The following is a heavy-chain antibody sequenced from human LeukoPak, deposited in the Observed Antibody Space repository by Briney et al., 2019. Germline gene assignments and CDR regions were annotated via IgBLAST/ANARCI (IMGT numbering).Heavy chain of an antibody. J-gene: IGHJ1*01. D-gene: IGHD1-26*01. Sequence: SETLSLTCTVSGYSISKGYYWGWIRQPAGKGLEFIGSVYHGGNTYYKASLKSRVTISLDTSKNQFSLRLSSVTAADTAVYYCARSYSGSFLYWGQGSLVTVSS. V-gene: IGHV4-38-2*02. CDR2: VYHGGNT. CDR1: GYSISKGYY. CDR3: ARSYSGSFLY.